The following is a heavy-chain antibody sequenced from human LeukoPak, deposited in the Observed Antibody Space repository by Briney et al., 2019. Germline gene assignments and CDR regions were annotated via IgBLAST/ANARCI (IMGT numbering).Heavy chain of an antibody. CDR3: VRDGDYGDYLDY. D-gene: IGHD4-17*01. J-gene: IGHJ4*02. CDR1: GFTFRNHG. V-gene: IGHV3-33*01. CDR2: IWYDGSNK. Sequence: GGSLRLSCAASGFTFRNHGMHWIRQAPGKGLEWVAIIWYDGSNKYYADSLNGRFTISRDDSKNTLYLQMNSLRDDDTAVYYCVRDGDYGDYLDYWGQGTLVTVSS.